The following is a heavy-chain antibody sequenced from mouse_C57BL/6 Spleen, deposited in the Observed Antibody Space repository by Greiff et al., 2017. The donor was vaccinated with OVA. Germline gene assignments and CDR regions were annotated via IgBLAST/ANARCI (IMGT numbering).Heavy chain of an antibody. V-gene: IGHV1-63*01. J-gene: IGHJ4*01. CDR2: IYPGGGYT. Sequence: VKLQESGAELVRPGTSVKMSCKASGYTFTNYWIGWAKQRPGHGLEWIGDIYPGGGYTNYNEKFKGKATLTADKSSSTAYMQFSSLTSEDSAIYYCARSSPYDYDERGAMDYWGQGTSVTVSS. CDR1: GYTFTNYW. CDR3: ARSSPYDYDERGAMDY. D-gene: IGHD2-4*01.